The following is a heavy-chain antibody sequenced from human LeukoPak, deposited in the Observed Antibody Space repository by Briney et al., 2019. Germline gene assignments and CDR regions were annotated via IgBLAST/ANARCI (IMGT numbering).Heavy chain of an antibody. CDR1: GFTFKNYW. CDR2: IEEDGTDK. CDR3: AKSGGFFDT. D-gene: IGHD1-26*01. Sequence: GGSLRLSCAVSGFTFKNYWMTWVRQAPGKGLEWVANIEEDGTDKYYVDSVVGRFTISRDNAQNLLYLHMNSLRAEDTGVYYCAKSGGFFDTWGQGTLVTVSS. V-gene: IGHV3-7*01. J-gene: IGHJ4*02.